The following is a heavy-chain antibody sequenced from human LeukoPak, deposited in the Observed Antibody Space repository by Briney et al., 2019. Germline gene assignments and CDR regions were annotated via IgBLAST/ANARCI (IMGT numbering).Heavy chain of an antibody. CDR2: ISSSSSYI. J-gene: IGHJ4*02. V-gene: IGHV3-21*01. D-gene: IGHD6-13*01. CDR1: GFTFSSYS. CDR3: ARGQGYSSSWYNSYYSDS. Sequence: GGSLRLSWAASGFTFSSYSMNWVRQAPGKGLEWVSSISSSSSYIYYAASLKGRFTVSRDNAKDSLYLQMNSLRVEDTAVYFCARGQGYSSSWYNSYYSDSWGQGNLVTVSS.